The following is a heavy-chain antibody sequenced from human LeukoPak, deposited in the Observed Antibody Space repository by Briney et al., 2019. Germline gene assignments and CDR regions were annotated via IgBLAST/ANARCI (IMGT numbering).Heavy chain of an antibody. J-gene: IGHJ4*02. Sequence: PGGSLRLSCAASGFTFSSYAMSWVRQAPGKGLEWVSAISGSGGSTYYADSVKGRFTISRDNSKNTLYLQMNGLRAEDTAVYYCAKDQPTTSGYKYGYFDYWGQGTLVTVSS. V-gene: IGHV3-23*01. CDR3: AKDQPTTSGYKYGYFDY. CDR1: GFTFSSYA. D-gene: IGHD3-22*01. CDR2: ISGSGGST.